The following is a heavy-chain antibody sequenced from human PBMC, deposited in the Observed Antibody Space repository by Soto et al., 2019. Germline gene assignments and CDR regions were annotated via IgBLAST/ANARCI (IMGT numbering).Heavy chain of an antibody. CDR2: IKQDGSEK. Sequence: GGSLRLSCAASGFTFSSYWMSWVRQAPGKGLEWVANIKQDGSEKYYVDSVKGRFTISRDNAKNSLYLQMNSLRAEDTAVYYCARTRYYYDSSGYHTYDYFDYWGQGTLVTVSS. CDR1: GFTFSSYW. J-gene: IGHJ4*02. V-gene: IGHV3-7*05. D-gene: IGHD3-22*01. CDR3: ARTRYYYDSSGYHTYDYFDY.